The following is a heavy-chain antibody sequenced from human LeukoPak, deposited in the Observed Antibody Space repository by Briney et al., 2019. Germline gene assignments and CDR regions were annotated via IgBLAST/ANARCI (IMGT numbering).Heavy chain of an antibody. CDR3: ASIVVPAAIEMYNGPGWFDP. V-gene: IGHV1-18*01. J-gene: IGHJ5*02. CDR1: GYTFTSYG. D-gene: IGHD2-2*02. CDR2: ISAYNGNT. Sequence: ASVKVSCKASGYTFTSYGISWVRQARGQGLEWMGWISAYNGNTNYAQKLQGRVTMTTDTSTSTAYMELRSLRSDDTAVYYCASIVVPAAIEMYNGPGWFDPWGQGTLVTVSS.